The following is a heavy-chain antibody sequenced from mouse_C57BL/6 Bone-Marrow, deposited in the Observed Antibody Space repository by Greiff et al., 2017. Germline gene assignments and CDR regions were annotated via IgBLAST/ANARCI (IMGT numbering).Heavy chain of an antibody. CDR3: ARKGGAWFAY. CDR2: IHPNSGST. Sequence: QVQLQQPGAELVKPGASVKLSCKASGYTFTSYWMHWVKQRPGQGLEWIGMIHPNSGSTNYNEKFKSKATLPVDKSSSTAYMQRSSLTSEDSAVYYCARKGGAWFAYWGQGTLVTVSA. J-gene: IGHJ3*01. V-gene: IGHV1-64*01. CDR1: GYTFTSYW.